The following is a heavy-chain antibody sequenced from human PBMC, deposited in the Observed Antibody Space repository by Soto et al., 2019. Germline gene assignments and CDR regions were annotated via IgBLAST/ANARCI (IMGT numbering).Heavy chain of an antibody. CDR2: VNPSGGHT. CDR1: GDTFTDYY. D-gene: IGHD2-21*02. V-gene: IGHV1-46*01. CDR3: ARGGHVVVVTAALDY. J-gene: IGHJ4*02. Sequence: GATVKVSCKASGDTFTDYYIHWVRQAPGQGLEWMGTVNPSGGHTTYAQHFLGRVTMTRDTSTSTLYMELTRLTADDTAIYYCARGGHVVVVTAALDYWGQGTLVTVSS.